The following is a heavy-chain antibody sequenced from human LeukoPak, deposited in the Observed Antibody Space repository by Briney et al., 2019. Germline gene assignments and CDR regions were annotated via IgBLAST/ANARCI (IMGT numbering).Heavy chain of an antibody. D-gene: IGHD6-19*01. V-gene: IGHV4-4*07. CDR3: ARHQGSGWYWDAFDI. Sequence: SETLSLTCAVSGGSISSYYWNWIRQPPGKGLEWIGRIYTSGSTNYNPSLKSRVTMSVDTSKNQFSLKLSSVTAADTAVYYCARHQGSGWYWDAFDIWGQGTMVTVSS. CDR2: IYTSGST. J-gene: IGHJ3*02. CDR1: GGSISSYY.